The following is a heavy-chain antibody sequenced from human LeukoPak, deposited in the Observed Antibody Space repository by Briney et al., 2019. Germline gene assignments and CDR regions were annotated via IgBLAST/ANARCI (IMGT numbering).Heavy chain of an antibody. CDR1: GFTFSSYW. Sequence: GGSLRLSCAASGFTFSSYWMHWVRQAPGKGLVWVSRINSDGSSTSYADSVKGRFTISRDNAKNTLYLQMNSLRAEDTAVYYCARDGGYGSGSYYHKGFDYWGQGTLVTVSS. V-gene: IGHV3-74*01. CDR3: ARDGGYGSGSYYHKGFDY. D-gene: IGHD3-10*01. J-gene: IGHJ4*02. CDR2: INSDGSST.